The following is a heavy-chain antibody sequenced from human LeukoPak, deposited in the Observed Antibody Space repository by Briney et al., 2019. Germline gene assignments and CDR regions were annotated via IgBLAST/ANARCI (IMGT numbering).Heavy chain of an antibody. CDR3: ARDRSSSQSLDH. D-gene: IGHD6-13*01. V-gene: IGHV4-39*07. CDR1: GGSISNSSYY. J-gene: IGHJ4*02. Sequence: SETLSLTCTVSGGSISNSSYYWGWIRQPPGKGLEWIGNVYYRGSAYYNPSLKSRVTISVDTSKNQFSLKLSSVTAADTAVYYCARDRSSSQSLDHWGQGTLVTVSS. CDR2: VYYRGSA.